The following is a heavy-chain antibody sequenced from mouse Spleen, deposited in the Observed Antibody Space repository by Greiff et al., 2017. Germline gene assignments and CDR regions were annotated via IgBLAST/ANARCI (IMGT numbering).Heavy chain of an antibody. J-gene: IGHJ4*01. CDR1: GYTFTDYN. Sequence: VQLQQSGPEMVKPGASVKMSCKASGYTFTDYNMHWVKQSHGKSLEWIGYINPNNGGTSYNQKFKGKATLTVNKSSSTAYMEFRSLTSEDSAVYYCARGVIATHYYSMDYWGQGTSVTVFS. CDR3: ARGVIATHYYSMDY. CDR2: INPNNGGT. D-gene: IGHD2-4*01. V-gene: IGHV1-22*01.